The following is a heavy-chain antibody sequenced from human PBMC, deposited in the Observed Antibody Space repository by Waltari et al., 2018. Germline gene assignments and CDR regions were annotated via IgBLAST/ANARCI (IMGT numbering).Heavy chain of an antibody. CDR1: GFIFEESA. V-gene: IGHV3-9*01. Sequence: VQLVESGGGLVQPGKTLRLSCVASGFIFEESALHGVRQVPGKGLEWLSGISWNSNNIVYADSVKGRFTISRDNAENSLYLLMNNLRSDDTALYYCVRDAFGNTIGGVFDYWGQGTLLTVSS. D-gene: IGHD3-3*01. CDR3: VRDAFGNTIGGVFDY. CDR2: ISWNSNNI. J-gene: IGHJ4*02.